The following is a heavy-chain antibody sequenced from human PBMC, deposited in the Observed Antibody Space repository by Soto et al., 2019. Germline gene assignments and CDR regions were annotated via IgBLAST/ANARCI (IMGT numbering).Heavy chain of an antibody. CDR3: AKDSRGYTSSGWYRGGQLDY. Sequence: VQLVESGGGLVQPGRSLRLSCAASGFTFDDYAMHWVRQAPGKGLEWVSGISWNSGSIGYADSVKGRFTISRDNAKNSLYLQMNRLRAEDTALYYCAKDSRGYTSSGWYRGGQLDYWGQGTLVTVSS. V-gene: IGHV3-9*01. CDR1: GFTFDDYA. CDR2: ISWNSGSI. J-gene: IGHJ4*02. D-gene: IGHD6-19*01.